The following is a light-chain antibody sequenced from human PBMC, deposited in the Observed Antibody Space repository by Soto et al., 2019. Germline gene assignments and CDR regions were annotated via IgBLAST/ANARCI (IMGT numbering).Light chain of an antibody. CDR2: GNS. V-gene: IGLV1-40*01. J-gene: IGLJ3*02. CDR1: SSNIGAGYD. Sequence: QSVLTQPPSVSGAQGQRVTISCTGSSSNIGAGYDVHWYQQLPGTAPKLLIYGNSNRPSGVPDRFSGSKSGTSASLAITGLQAEDEADYYCQSYDSSLSVFWVFGVGTKLTVL. CDR3: QSYDSSLSVFWV.